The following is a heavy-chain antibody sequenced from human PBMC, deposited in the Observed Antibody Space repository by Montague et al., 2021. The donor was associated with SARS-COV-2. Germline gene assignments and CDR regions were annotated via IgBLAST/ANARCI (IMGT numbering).Heavy chain of an antibody. Sequence: SETLSLTCTVSGDSISSFYWYWIRQPAGKGLEWIGRIYASGGTNXNPSLKSRVTMSVDTSKNQFSLKLNSVTAADTAVYYCGRGVVAATPVVDYWGRGTLVTVSS. CDR3: GRGVVAATPVVDY. CDR1: GDSISSFY. V-gene: IGHV4-4*07. J-gene: IGHJ4*02. D-gene: IGHD2-15*01. CDR2: IYASGGT.